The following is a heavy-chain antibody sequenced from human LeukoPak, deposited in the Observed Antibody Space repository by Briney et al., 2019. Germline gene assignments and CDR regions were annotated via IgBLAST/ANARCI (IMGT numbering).Heavy chain of an antibody. D-gene: IGHD1-26*01. V-gene: IGHV3-74*01. CDR2: INSDGSST. CDR1: GFTSSSYW. CDR3: AREEWELLGGMDV. J-gene: IGHJ6*02. Sequence: GGSLRLSCAASGFTSSSYWMHWVRQAPGKGLVWVSRINSDGSSTSYADSVKGRFTISRDNAKNTLYLQMNSLRAEDTAVYYCAREEWELLGGMDVWGQGTTVTVSS.